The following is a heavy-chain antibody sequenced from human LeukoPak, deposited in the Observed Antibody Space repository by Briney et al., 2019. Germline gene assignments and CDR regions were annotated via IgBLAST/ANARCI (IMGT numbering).Heavy chain of an antibody. D-gene: IGHD3-22*01. CDR2: ISESGGRT. J-gene: IGHJ4*02. V-gene: IGHV3-23*01. CDR1: GITLSNYG. Sequence: GGSLRLSCAVSGITLSNYGMSWVRQAPGKGLEWVAGISESGGRTNYADSVKGRFTISRGNPKNTLYLQMNSLRAEDTAVYFCAKRGVVIRVILVGFHKEAYYFDSWGQGALVTVSS. CDR3: AKRGVVIRVILVGFHKEAYYFDS.